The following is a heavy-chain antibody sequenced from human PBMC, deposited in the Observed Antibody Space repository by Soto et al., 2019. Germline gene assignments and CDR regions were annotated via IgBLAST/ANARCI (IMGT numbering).Heavy chain of an antibody. Sequence: ASVKVSCKASGYTFTTYGISWVRQAPGQGLEWMGWISAYNGNTKYSQKLQGRVTMTTDTSTSTAYMELRSLRSDDTAVYYCARDLVTVTTLAYWGQGTLVTV. V-gene: IGHV1-18*01. CDR2: ISAYNGNT. CDR1: GYTFTTYG. J-gene: IGHJ4*02. CDR3: ARDLVTVTTLAY. D-gene: IGHD4-17*01.